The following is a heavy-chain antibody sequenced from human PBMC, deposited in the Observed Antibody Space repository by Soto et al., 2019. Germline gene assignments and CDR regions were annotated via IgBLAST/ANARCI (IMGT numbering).Heavy chain of an antibody. D-gene: IGHD1-1*01. Sequence: EVQLVESGGGLVQPGGSLRLSCTVSGFTFGDYWMTWVRQAPGKGLEWVANMNQDGSEKYYVDSVQGRFAISRDNAKNSLYLQMHSLGAGDTAVYYCASQRVSYAMDVCGQGTTVTVSS. CDR2: MNQDGSEK. V-gene: IGHV3-7*05. CDR3: ASQRVSYAMDV. CDR1: GFTFGDYW. J-gene: IGHJ6*02.